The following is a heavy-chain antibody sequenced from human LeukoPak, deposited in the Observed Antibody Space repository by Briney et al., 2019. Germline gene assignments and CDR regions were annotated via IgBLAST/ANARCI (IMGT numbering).Heavy chain of an antibody. CDR2: IYYSGST. D-gene: IGHD5-12*01. Sequence: SETLSLTCTVSGGSISSYYWSWIRQPPGKGLEWIGYIYYSGSTNYNPSLKSRVTISVDTSKNQFSLKLSSETAADTAVYYCARSGSGYDTYHYDYWGQGTLVTVSS. CDR1: GGSISSYY. J-gene: IGHJ4*02. V-gene: IGHV4-59*01. CDR3: ARSGSGYDTYHYDY.